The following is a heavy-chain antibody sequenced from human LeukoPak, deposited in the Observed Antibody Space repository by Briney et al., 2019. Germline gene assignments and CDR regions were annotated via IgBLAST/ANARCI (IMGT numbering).Heavy chain of an antibody. V-gene: IGHV4-30-2*01. CDR1: GGSISSGGYY. J-gene: IGHJ4*02. CDR3: VGSGGLPTQGAVFAY. Sequence: SQTLSLTCTVSGGSISSGGYYWSWIRQPPGKGLEWIGYIYHSGSTYYNPSLKSRVTISVDRSKNQFSLKLSPVTGAGAAVYYCVGSGGLPTQGAVFAYWGQGTLVTVSS. CDR2: IYHSGST. D-gene: IGHD3-10*01.